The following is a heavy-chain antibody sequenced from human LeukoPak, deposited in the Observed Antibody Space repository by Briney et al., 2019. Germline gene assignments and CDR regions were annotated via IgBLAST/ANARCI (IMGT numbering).Heavy chain of an antibody. CDR2: INPNSGGT. D-gene: IGHD3-3*01. J-gene: IGHJ4*02. V-gene: IGHV1-2*06. Sequence: APVKVSCKASGYTFTGYYMHWVRQAPGQGLEWMGRINPNSGGTNYAQKLQGRVTMTRDTSISTAYMELSRLRSDDTAVYYCARGVKLYDFWSGYPAHPHFDYWGQGTLVTVSS. CDR1: GYTFTGYY. CDR3: ARGVKLYDFWSGYPAHPHFDY.